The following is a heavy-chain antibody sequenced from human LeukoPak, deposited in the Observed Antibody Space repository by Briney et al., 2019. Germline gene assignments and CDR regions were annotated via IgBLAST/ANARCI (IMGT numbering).Heavy chain of an antibody. V-gene: IGHV3-30*18. CDR2: ISYDGSNK. CDR3: AKDGTSVATAGFHFDY. J-gene: IGHJ4*02. Sequence: GGSLRLSCAASGFTFSSYGMQWVRQAPGKGLEWVAVISYDGSNKYYADSVKGRFTISRDNSKNTLHLQMNSLRAEDTAVYYCAKDGTSVATAGFHFDYWGQGTLVTVSS. D-gene: IGHD6-13*01. CDR1: GFTFSSYG.